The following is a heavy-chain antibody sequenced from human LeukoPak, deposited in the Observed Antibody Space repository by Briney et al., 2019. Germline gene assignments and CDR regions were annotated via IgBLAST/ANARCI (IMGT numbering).Heavy chain of an antibody. CDR1: GGSISSYY. V-gene: IGHV4-4*07. CDR3: ARGAGDDLDY. Sequence: PSETLSLTCTVSGGSISSYYWSWIRQPAGKGLEWIGRTYTTGSTNYNPSLKSRVTMSSDTSKNQLSLKLTSVTAADTAVYYCARGAGDDLDYWGQGTLVSVSS. D-gene: IGHD7-27*01. CDR2: TYTTGST. J-gene: IGHJ4*02.